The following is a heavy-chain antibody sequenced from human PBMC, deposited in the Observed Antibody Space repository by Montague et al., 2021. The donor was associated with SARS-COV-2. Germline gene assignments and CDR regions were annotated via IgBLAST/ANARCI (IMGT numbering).Heavy chain of an antibody. Sequence: SETLSLTCNVSPGSISSFFWSWIRQPPGGGPEWIGYIYYDGRNDYNPSLKSRVPISMDTSKNQFSLRLTSVTAADTAVYYCVRHGGGWYVYSYYMDVWGKGTTVIVSS. CDR2: IYYDGRN. D-gene: IGHD6-19*01. V-gene: IGHV4-59*08. CDR1: PGSISSFF. CDR3: VRHGGGWYVYSYYMDV. J-gene: IGHJ6*03.